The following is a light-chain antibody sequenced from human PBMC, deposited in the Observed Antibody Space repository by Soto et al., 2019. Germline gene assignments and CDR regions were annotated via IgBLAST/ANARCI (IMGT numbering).Light chain of an antibody. CDR3: QQYSASPQT. CDR1: ESVSSSY. J-gene: IGKJ2*01. CDR2: GAS. Sequence: PGERATLSCWASESVSSSYLAWYQQRPGQAPRLLIYGASSRATGIPDRFSGSGSGTDFTLTISRLEPEDFAMYYCQQYSASPQTFGQGTKVEIK. V-gene: IGKV3-20*01.